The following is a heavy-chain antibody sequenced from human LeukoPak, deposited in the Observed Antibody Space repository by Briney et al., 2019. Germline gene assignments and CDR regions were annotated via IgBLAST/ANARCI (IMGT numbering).Heavy chain of an antibody. CDR3: ARDPTYYYDSSGYSRLAFDY. CDR2: IYTSGST. V-gene: IGHV4-4*07. J-gene: IGHJ4*02. D-gene: IGHD3-22*01. Sequence: PSETLSLTCTVSGGSISSYYWNWIRQPAGKGLEWIGRIYTSGSTNYNPSLKSRVTMSVDTSKNQFSLKLSSVTAADTAVYYCARDPTYYYDSSGYSRLAFDYWGQGTLVTVSS. CDR1: GGSISSYY.